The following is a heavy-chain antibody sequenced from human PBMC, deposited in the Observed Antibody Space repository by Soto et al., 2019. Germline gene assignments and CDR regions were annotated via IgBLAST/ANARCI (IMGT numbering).Heavy chain of an antibody. J-gene: IGHJ4*02. CDR2: IKEDGSEK. V-gene: IGHV3-7*04. Sequence: EVQLVESGGGLVQPGGSLRLSCATPGFTFRNYWMTWVRQAPSKGLEWVATIKEDGSEKYYADSLKGRFTISRDNAVSSLYLQVNSPRAEDTAVYYCVRARVDYWGQGTLVTVSS. CDR1: GFTFRNYW. CDR3: VRARVDY.